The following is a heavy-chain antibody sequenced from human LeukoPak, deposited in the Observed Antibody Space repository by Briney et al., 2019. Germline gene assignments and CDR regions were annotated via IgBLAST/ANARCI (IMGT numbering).Heavy chain of an antibody. CDR2: ISGSGGTT. V-gene: IGHV3-23*01. Sequence: SGGSLRLSCAASGFTFSSYAMTWVRQAPGRGLEWVSVISGSGGTTYYTDSVKGRFTISRDNSKNTLYLQMNSLRAEDTAVYYCAKGANCGGDHYSYFHYWGQGILVTVSS. CDR3: AKGANCGGDHYSYFHY. CDR1: GFTFSSYA. J-gene: IGHJ4*02. D-gene: IGHD2-21*02.